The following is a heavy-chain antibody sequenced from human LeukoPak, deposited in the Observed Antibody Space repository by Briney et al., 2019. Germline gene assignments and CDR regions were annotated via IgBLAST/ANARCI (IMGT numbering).Heavy chain of an antibody. CDR3: ARESHMVRGVIVY. V-gene: IGHV4-59*01. CDR2: IYYSGST. J-gene: IGHJ4*02. Sequence: SETLSLTCTVSGGSISSYYWSWIRQPPGKGLEWIGYIYYSGSTNYNPSLKSRVTISVDTSKNQFSLKLSSVTAADTAVYYCARESHMVRGVIVYWGQGTLVTVSS. CDR1: GGSISSYY. D-gene: IGHD3-10*01.